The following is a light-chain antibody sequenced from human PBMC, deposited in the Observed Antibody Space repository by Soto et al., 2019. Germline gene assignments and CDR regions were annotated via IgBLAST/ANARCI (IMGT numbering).Light chain of an antibody. V-gene: IGLV2-23*02. Sequence: QSALTQPASVSGSPGQSITISCTGTSSDVGSYNLVSWYQQHPGKAPKLMIYEVSKRPSGVSYRFSGSKSGNTASLTISGLQAEDEADYYCCSYAGSSTPVVFGGGTQLTVL. J-gene: IGLJ2*01. CDR2: EVS. CDR1: SSDVGSYNL. CDR3: CSYAGSSTPVV.